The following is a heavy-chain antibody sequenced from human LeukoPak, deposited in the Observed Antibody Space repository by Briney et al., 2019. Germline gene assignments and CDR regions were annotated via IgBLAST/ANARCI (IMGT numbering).Heavy chain of an antibody. CDR2: IYYSGST. D-gene: IGHD2/OR15-2a*01. Sequence: SETLSLTCTVSGGSISSGGYYWSWIRQHPGKGLEWIGYIYYSGSTNYNPSLKSRVTISVDTSKNQFSLKLSSVTAADTAVYYCARVYGMYGMDVWGKGTTVTVSS. CDR1: GGSISSGGYY. V-gene: IGHV4-61*08. J-gene: IGHJ6*04. CDR3: ARVYGMYGMDV.